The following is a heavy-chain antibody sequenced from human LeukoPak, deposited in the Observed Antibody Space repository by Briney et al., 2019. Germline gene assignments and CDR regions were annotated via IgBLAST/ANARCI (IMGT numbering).Heavy chain of an antibody. CDR3: AKGFSVLASNHNYCYYGMDV. CDR2: ISADGGGT. D-gene: IGHD1-14*01. Sequence: GGSLRLSCAASGFTFEDYAMHWVRQAPGKGLEWVSLISADGGGTYYADSVKGRFTISRDNSKNSLYLQMNSLRTEDTALYYCAKGFSVLASNHNYCYYGMDVWGQGTTVTVSS. V-gene: IGHV3-43*02. J-gene: IGHJ6*02. CDR1: GFTFEDYA.